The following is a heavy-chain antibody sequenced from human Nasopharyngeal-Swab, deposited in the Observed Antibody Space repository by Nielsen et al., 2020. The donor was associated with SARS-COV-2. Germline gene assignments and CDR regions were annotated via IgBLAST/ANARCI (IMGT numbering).Heavy chain of an antibody. CDR3: ATDRIAAAGDLDY. Sequence: GSLKISCAASGFTFSSYAMHWVRQAPGKGLEWVAVISYDGSNKYYADSVKGRFTISRDNSKNTLYLQMNSLRAEDTAVYYCATDRIAAAGDLDYWGQGTLVTVSS. J-gene: IGHJ4*02. CDR2: ISYDGSNK. CDR1: GFTFSSYA. V-gene: IGHV3-30-3*01. D-gene: IGHD6-13*01.